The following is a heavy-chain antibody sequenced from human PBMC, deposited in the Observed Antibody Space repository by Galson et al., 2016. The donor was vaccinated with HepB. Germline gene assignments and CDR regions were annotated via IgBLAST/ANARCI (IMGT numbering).Heavy chain of an antibody. CDR1: GYSFTKNW. CDR2: IYPGDSDT. V-gene: IGHV5-51*01. J-gene: IGHJ5*02. D-gene: IGHD7-27*01. CDR3: AETVLTAVGDWFDP. Sequence: QSGAEVKKPGESLKISCKGSGYSFTKNWIGWVRQMPGKGLEWMGIIYPGDSDTRYSPSFQGHVTISADKSINTAYLQWSSLKPSDTAIYFCAETVLTAVGDWFDPWGQGTLVTVPS.